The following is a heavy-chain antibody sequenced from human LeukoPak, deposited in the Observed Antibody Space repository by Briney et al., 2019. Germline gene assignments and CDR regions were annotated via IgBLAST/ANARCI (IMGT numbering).Heavy chain of an antibody. V-gene: IGHV3-66*02. CDR3: AKAALPYDMDV. Sequence: GGSLRLSCEASGFTVSANYMNWVRQAPGKGLEWVSIIYSGATTYYADSVKGRFTISRDNSKNTLYLQMNSLRAEDTAVYYCAKAALPYDMDVWGKGTAVTVSS. CDR1: GFTVSANY. J-gene: IGHJ6*03. D-gene: IGHD2-15*01. CDR2: IYSGATT.